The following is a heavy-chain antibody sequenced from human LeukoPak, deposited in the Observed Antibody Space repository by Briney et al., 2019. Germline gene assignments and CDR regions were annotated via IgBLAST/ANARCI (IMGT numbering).Heavy chain of an antibody. Sequence: GASVKVSCKASGGTFSSYAISWVRQAPGQGLEWMGGIIPIFGTANYAQKFQGRVTITADESTSTAYMELSSLRSEDTAVYYCAKDPYSSSTGAHWPVDYWGQGTLVTVSS. CDR2: IIPIFGTA. V-gene: IGHV1-69*13. J-gene: IGHJ4*02. CDR1: GGTFSSYA. D-gene: IGHD6-6*01. CDR3: AKDPYSSSTGAHWPVDY.